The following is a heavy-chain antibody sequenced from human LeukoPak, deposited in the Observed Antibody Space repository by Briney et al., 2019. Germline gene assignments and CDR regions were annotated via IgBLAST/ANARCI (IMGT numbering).Heavy chain of an antibody. J-gene: IGHJ5*02. CDR2: ITGSGDNT. CDR1: GFTFSSYA. Sequence: GGSLKLSCAASGFTFSSYAMSWVRQAPGRGLEWVPSITGSGDNTYYADSVKGRFTISRDNSKSTLYLQMNSLRADDTAVYYCAKGRYCSTGSCYPNNWFDPWGQGTLVTVSS. CDR3: AKGRYCSTGSCYPNNWFDP. D-gene: IGHD2-2*01. V-gene: IGHV3-23*01.